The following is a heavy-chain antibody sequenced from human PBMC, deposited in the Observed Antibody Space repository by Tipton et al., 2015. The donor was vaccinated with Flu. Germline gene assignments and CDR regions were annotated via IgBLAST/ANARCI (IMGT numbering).Heavy chain of an antibody. J-gene: IGHJ4*02. CDR3: ARVSPRRITAIVVTMLPEGYFDY. Sequence: LRLSCAASGFTLSDYYMSWVRQPPGKGLEWIGEINHGGSTNYNKSLKSRVTMSVDTSMNQFSLKVNSVTAADTAVYYCARVSPRRITAIVVTMLPEGYFDYWGQGTLVTVSS. CDR1: GFTLSDYY. D-gene: IGHD3-22*01. V-gene: IGHV4-34*01. CDR2: INHGGST.